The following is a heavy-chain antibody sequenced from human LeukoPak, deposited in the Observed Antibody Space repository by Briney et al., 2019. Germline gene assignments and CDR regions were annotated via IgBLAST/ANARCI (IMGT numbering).Heavy chain of an antibody. CDR1: GGSISSSNYY. Sequence: ETLSLTCTVSGGSISSSNYYWGWIRQPPGKGLEWVSATSSSDAGTYYADSVRGRFTISRDNSKNTLYLQMNSLRLEDAAVYFCARAPVTSCRGAYCYPFDYWGQGTQVTVSS. J-gene: IGHJ4*02. CDR2: TSSSDAGT. V-gene: IGHV3-23*01. CDR3: ARAPVTSCRGAYCYPFDY. D-gene: IGHD2-21*01.